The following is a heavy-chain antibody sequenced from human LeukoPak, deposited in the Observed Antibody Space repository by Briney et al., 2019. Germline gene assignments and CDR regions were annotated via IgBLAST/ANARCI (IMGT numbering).Heavy chain of an antibody. CDR2: IYYSGST. CDR3: ARARTTTPNYYYYYMDV. D-gene: IGHD4-11*01. J-gene: IGHJ6*03. V-gene: IGHV4-30-4*08. CDR1: GGSISSGDYY. Sequence: PSRTLSLTCTVSGGSISSGDYYWSWIRQPPGKGLEWIGYIYYSGSTYYNPSLKSRVTISVDTSKNQFSLKLSSVTAADTAVYYCARARTTTPNYYYYYMDVWGKGTTVTVSS.